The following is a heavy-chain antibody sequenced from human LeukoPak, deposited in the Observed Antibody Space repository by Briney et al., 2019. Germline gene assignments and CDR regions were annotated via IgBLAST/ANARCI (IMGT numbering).Heavy chain of an antibody. D-gene: IGHD3-22*01. J-gene: IGHJ4*02. Sequence: ASVKASCKASGYTFTSYYMHWVRQAPGQGLEWMGIINPSGGSTSYAQKFQGRVTMTRDTSTSTVYMELSSLRSEDTAVCYCARSGAYYYDSSGYFLAYWGQGTLVTVSS. CDR3: ARSGAYYYDSSGYFLAY. V-gene: IGHV1-46*01. CDR2: INPSGGST. CDR1: GYTFTSYY.